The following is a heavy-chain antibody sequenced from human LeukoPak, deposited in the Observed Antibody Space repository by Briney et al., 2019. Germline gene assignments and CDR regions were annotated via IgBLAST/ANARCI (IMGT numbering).Heavy chain of an antibody. J-gene: IGHJ4*02. CDR3: AKDLDIVATITGN. CDR1: GFTFSDFY. V-gene: IGHV3-11*01. D-gene: IGHD5-12*01. CDR2: IGNSGTTI. Sequence: GGSLRLSCAASGFTFSDFYLNWIRQTPGKGLEWVSYIGNSGTTIHYADSVKGRFTIFRDNARNSLYLQMNSLRAEDTAVYYCAKDLDIVATITGNWGQGTLVTVSS.